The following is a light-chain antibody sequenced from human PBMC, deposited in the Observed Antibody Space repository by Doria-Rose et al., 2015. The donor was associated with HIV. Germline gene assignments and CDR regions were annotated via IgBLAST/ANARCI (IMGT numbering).Light chain of an antibody. CDR1: QGIGSD. CDR3: QQYSQWPPYT. J-gene: IGKJ2*01. CDR2: RAS. Sequence: TQSPATLSVSPGERATLSCRASQGIGSDLAWYQQKSGQAPRLLIYRASIRATGIPPRFTGGGSGTEFTLTISSPQSEDFAVYFCQQYSQWPPYTFGQGTKLEVK. V-gene: IGKV3-15*01.